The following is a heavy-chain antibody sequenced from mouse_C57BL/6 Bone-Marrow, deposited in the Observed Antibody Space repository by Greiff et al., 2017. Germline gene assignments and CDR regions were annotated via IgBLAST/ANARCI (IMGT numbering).Heavy chain of an antibody. D-gene: IGHD3-2*02. CDR2: LDPGNGYT. CDR3: TAHGQLRYYFDY. V-gene: IGHV14-4*01. J-gene: IGHJ2*01. CDR1: GFNIKDDY. Sequence: VQLQQSGAELVRPGASVKLSCTASGFNIKDDYMHWVKQRPEQGLEWIGWLDPGNGYTEYASKFQGTDTITADTSSNTAYLQHSSLTSEDTAVXDCTAHGQLRYYFDYWGQGTTLTVSS.